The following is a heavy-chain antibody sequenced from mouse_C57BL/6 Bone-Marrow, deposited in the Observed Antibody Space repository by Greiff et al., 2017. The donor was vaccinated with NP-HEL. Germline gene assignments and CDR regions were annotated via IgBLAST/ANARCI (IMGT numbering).Heavy chain of an antibody. V-gene: IGHV1-15*01. CDR3: TREGSSYDGYYSYFDY. CDR2: IDPDTGGT. J-gene: IGHJ2*01. D-gene: IGHD2-3*01. CDR1: GYTFTDYE. Sequence: QVQLQQSGAELVRPGASVTLSCKASGYTFTDYEMHWVKQTPVLGLEWIGAIDPDTGGTAYNQKFKGKAILTADKSSSTAYMELRSLTSEDSAVYYCTREGSSYDGYYSYFDYWGQGTTLTVSS.